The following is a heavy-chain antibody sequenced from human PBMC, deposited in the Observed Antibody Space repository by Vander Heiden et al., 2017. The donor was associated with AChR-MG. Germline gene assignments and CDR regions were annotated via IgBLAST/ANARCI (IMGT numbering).Heavy chain of an antibody. CDR2: IWYDGSNK. CDR3: ARDHIAVGKALDY. J-gene: IGHJ4*02. CDR1: GFTFSSYG. V-gene: IGHV3-33*01. D-gene: IGHD6-19*01. Sequence: QVQLVESGGGVVQPGRSLRLSCAASGFTFSSYGMHWVRQAPGKGLEWVAVIWYDGSNKYYADSVKGRFTISRDNSKNTLYLQMNSLRAEDTAVYYCARDHIAVGKALDYWGQGTLVTVSS.